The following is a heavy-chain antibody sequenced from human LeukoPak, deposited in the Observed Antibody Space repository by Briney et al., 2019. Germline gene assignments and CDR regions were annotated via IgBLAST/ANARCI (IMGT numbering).Heavy chain of an antibody. D-gene: IGHD2-21*02. J-gene: IGHJ3*02. CDR1: GYSISSGYY. CDR3: ARESKWLLFGDDAFDI. CDR2: IYHSGST. Sequence: SSETLSLTCTVSGYSISSGYYWGWIRQPPEKGLEWIGSIYHSGSTYYNPSLKSRVTISVDTSKNQFSLKLSSVTAADTAVYYCARESKWLLFGDDAFDIWGQGTMVTVSS. V-gene: IGHV4-38-2*02.